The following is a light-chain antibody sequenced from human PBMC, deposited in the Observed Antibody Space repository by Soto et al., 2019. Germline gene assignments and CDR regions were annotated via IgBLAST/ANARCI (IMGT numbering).Light chain of an antibody. J-gene: IGKJ3*01. CDR2: GAS. CDR3: QQYNNWPSIFT. Sequence: EIVMTQSPATLSVSPGERATLSCRASQSVSSNLAWYQQKPDQAPRLLIYGASTRASGIPARFSGSGSGTEFTLTISSLQSEDFAVYYCQQYNNWPSIFTFGPGTKVDIK. CDR1: QSVSSN. V-gene: IGKV3-15*01.